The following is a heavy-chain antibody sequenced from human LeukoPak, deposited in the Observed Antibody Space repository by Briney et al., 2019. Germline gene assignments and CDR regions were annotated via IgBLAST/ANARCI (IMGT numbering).Heavy chain of an antibody. D-gene: IGHD3-22*01. CDR2: ISYDGSNK. CDR3: ARDKGDSSGYYTPVGVGYFDY. CDR1: GFTFSSYA. V-gene: IGHV3-30-3*01. J-gene: IGHJ4*02. Sequence: GRSLRLSCAASGFTFSSYAMHWVRQAPGKGLEWVAVISYDGSNKYYADSVKGRFTISRDNSKNALYLQMNSLRAEDTAVYYCARDKGDSSGYYTPVGVGYFDYWGQGTLVTVSS.